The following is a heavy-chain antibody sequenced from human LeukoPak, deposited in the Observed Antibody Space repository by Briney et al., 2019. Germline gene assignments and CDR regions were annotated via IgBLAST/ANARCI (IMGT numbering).Heavy chain of an antibody. Sequence: PSETLSLTCTVSGVSISSGDYSWSWIRQPPGKGLEWIGYIYYSGSTYYNPSLKSRVTISVDTSKNQFSLKLSSVTAADTAVYYCARVGYYDSSGYYWGQGTLVTVSS. J-gene: IGHJ4*02. CDR2: IYYSGST. D-gene: IGHD3-22*01. V-gene: IGHV4-30-4*01. CDR1: GVSISSGDYS. CDR3: ARVGYYDSSGYY.